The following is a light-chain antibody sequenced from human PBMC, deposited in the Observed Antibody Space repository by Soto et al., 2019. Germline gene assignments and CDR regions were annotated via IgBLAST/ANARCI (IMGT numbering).Light chain of an antibody. J-gene: IGKJ1*01. V-gene: IGKV1-5*03. CDR1: QYIHNY. CDR3: QQSNNYPWT. Sequence: DIQMTQSPSTLSASVGDRVTITCRASQYIHNYLAWYQQKPGEAPKLLSYEAANLESGVTSRFSGSGTGTEFTLTISSLQPDDFATYYCQQSNNYPWTFGQGTRVEI. CDR2: EAA.